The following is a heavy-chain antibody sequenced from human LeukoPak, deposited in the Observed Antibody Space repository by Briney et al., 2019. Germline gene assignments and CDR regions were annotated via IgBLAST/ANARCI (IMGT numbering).Heavy chain of an antibody. J-gene: IGHJ4*02. Sequence: ASVKVSCKASGYTFTGYYMHWVRQAPGQGLEWMGWINPNSGGTNDAQKFQGRVTMTRDTSISTAYMELSRLRSDDTAVYYCARDLGNYYDSSGYYYSRGYYFDYWGQGTLVTVSS. CDR1: GYTFTGYY. V-gene: IGHV1-2*02. D-gene: IGHD3-22*01. CDR3: ARDLGNYYDSSGYYYSRGYYFDY. CDR2: INPNSGGT.